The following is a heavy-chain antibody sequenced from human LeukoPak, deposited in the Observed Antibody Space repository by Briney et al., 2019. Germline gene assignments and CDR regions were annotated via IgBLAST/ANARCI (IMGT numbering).Heavy chain of an antibody. CDR3: ARGGGIVVVPAAMLPAGTWFDP. Sequence: SETLSLTCTVSGGSISSYYWSWIRQPPGKGLEWIGYIYYSGSTNYNPSLKSRVTISVDTSKNQFSLKLSSVTAADTAVYYCARGGGIVVVPAAMLPAGTWFDPWGQGTLVTVSS. V-gene: IGHV4-59*12. D-gene: IGHD2-2*01. CDR1: GGSISSYY. CDR2: IYYSGST. J-gene: IGHJ5*02.